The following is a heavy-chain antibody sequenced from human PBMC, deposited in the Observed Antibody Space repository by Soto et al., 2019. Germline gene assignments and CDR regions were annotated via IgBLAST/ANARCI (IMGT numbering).Heavy chain of an antibody. Sequence: QVQLVESGGGVVQPGTSLRLSCAASGFSFSTYAMYWVRQAPGRGLEWVAVISDDGNTKYYAGSVKGRFTISRDTSRNTLYLQIYSLRTEDAAVYYCASSYFYDSGGYYPFDYWGQGTLVTVSS. CDR3: ASSYFYDSGGYYPFDY. CDR2: ISDDGNTK. V-gene: IGHV3-30-3*01. CDR1: GFSFSTYA. D-gene: IGHD3-22*01. J-gene: IGHJ4*02.